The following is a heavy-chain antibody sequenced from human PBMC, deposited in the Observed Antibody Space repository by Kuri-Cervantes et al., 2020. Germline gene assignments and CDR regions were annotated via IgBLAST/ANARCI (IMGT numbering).Heavy chain of an antibody. CDR3: AKEKGGWYY. D-gene: IGHD6-19*01. CDR2: ISYDGSNK. Sequence: GESLKISCAASGFTFSSYWMSWVRQAPGKGLEWVAVISYDGSNKYYADSVKGRFTISRDNSKNTLYLQMNSLRAEDTALYYCAKEKGGWYYWGQGTLVTVSS. CDR1: GFTFSSYW. V-gene: IGHV3-30*18. J-gene: IGHJ4*02.